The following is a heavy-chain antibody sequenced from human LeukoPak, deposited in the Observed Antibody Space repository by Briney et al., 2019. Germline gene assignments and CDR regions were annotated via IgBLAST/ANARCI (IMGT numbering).Heavy chain of an antibody. CDR1: GGTFSSYA. D-gene: IGHD3-3*02. CDR2: IIPIFGTA. V-gene: IGHV1-69*13. J-gene: IGHJ6*02. Sequence: ASVKVSCKASGGTFSSYAISWVRQAPGQGLEWMGGIIPIFGTANYAQKFQGRVTITADESTSTAYMELSSLRSEDTAVYYCARVGRSVLGVATYYYYYGMDVWGQGTTVTVSS. CDR3: ARVGRSVLGVATYYYYYGMDV.